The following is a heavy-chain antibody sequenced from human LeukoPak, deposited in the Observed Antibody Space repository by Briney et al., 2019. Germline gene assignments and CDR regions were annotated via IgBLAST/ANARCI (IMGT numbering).Heavy chain of an antibody. J-gene: IGHJ4*02. V-gene: IGHV3-30-3*01. CDR2: ISYDGSNK. CDR3: GRDPMATIPDSTPFDY. D-gene: IGHD5-24*01. Sequence: PGGSLRLSCAASGFTFSSYAMHWVRQAPGKGLEWVAVISYDGSNKYYADSVKGRFTISRDNSKNTLYLQMNSLRAEDTAVYYCGRDPMATIPDSTPFDYWGQGTLVTVSS. CDR1: GFTFSSYA.